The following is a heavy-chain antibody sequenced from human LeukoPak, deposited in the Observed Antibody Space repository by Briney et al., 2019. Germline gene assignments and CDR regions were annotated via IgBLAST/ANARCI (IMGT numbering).Heavy chain of an antibody. J-gene: IGHJ5*02. V-gene: IGHV4-31*03. Sequence: SQTLSLTCTVSGGSISSGGYYWSWIRQRPGKGLEWIGYIYYSGSTYYNPSLKSRVTISVDTSKNQFSLKLSSVTAADTAVYYCARVIYDFWSGYFNWFDPWGQGTLVTVSS. D-gene: IGHD3-3*01. CDR2: IYYSGST. CDR3: ARVIYDFWSGYFNWFDP. CDR1: GGSISSGGYY.